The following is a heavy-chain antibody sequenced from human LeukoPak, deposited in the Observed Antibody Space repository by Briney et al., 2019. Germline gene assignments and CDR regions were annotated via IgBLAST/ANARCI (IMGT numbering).Heavy chain of an antibody. J-gene: IGHJ5*02. CDR3: AKDSLVSATRLDL. CDR2: ISYDGNNE. V-gene: IGHV3-30*18. CDR1: GFTFDIYG. D-gene: IGHD2/OR15-2a*01. Sequence: GGSLRLSCAASGFTFDIYGMHWVRQAPGKGLEWLAIISYDGNNEYFADSVKGRFSISRDNSKSMLYLQMNSLRAEDTAIYYCAKDSLVSATRLDLWGQGTQVTVSS.